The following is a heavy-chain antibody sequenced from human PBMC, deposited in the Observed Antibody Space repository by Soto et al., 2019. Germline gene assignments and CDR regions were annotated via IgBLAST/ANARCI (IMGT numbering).Heavy chain of an antibody. D-gene: IGHD2-2*01. CDR1: GYTFTSYD. V-gene: IGHV1-8*01. J-gene: IGHJ5*01. CDR2: MNPNSGNT. Sequence: ASVKVSCKASGYTFTSYDINWVRQATGQGLEWMGWMNPNSGNTGYAQKFQGRVTMTRNTSISTVYMELSSLRSEDMAVYYCVRGAVGYCSGTTSYLNDSWGQGTLLPVS. CDR3: VRGAVGYCSGTTSYLNDS.